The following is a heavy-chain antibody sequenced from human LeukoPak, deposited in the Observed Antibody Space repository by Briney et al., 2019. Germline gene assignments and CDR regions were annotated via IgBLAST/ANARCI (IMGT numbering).Heavy chain of an antibody. CDR2: IYPRESDI. CDR1: GYIFTDYW. Sequence: GESLKISCEVSGYIFTDYWIAWVRQTPAKGLEWMGIIYPRESDIKYSPPFQGNVTISADKSTSTTYLHWDTLEASDHAMYYCARLAGVLAVGGEDYWGQGTLVTVSS. J-gene: IGHJ4*02. CDR3: ARLAGVLAVGGEDY. V-gene: IGHV5-51*01. D-gene: IGHD3-10*01.